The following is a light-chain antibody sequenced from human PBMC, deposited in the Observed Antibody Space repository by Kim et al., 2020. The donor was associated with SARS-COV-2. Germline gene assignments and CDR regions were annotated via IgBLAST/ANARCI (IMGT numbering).Light chain of an antibody. CDR1: QSVSSSY. V-gene: IGKV3-20*01. J-gene: IGKJ4*01. CDR2: GAS. CDR3: QQYGNSPPLT. Sequence: EIVLTQSPGTLSLSPGERATLSCRASQSVSSSYLAWYQQKPGQAPRLLIYGASSRATGIPDRFSGSGSGTDFTLTISRLEPEDFAVYYSQQYGNSPPLTFGGGGKVDSK.